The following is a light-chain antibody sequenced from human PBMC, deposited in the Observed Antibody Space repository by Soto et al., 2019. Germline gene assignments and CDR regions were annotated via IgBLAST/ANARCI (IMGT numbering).Light chain of an antibody. CDR1: SRDVGAYNY. J-gene: IGLJ2*01. Sequence: QSALTQPASVSGSPGQSITISCTGTSRDVGAYNYVSWYQHHPGKAPKLMIYDVSNRPSGVSNRFSGSKSCNTASLTISGLQAEDEADYYCNSFTTSSTLVFGGGPKVTVL. V-gene: IGLV2-14*03. CDR2: DVS. CDR3: NSFTTSSTLV.